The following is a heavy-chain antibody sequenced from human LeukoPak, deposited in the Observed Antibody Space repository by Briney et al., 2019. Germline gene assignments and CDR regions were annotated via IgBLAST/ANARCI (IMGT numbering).Heavy chain of an antibody. J-gene: IGHJ6*03. CDR2: IYSSGAT. V-gene: IGHV4-4*07. Sequence: SETLSLTCTVSGDSLSGYYWTWMRQPAGKGLEWLGRIYSSGATNYNPSLKSRVTMSLDTSKKQFSLKLSSVTAADTAVYYCARDRPRLRGYSYGYYYYMDVWGKGTTVTVSS. D-gene: IGHD5-18*01. CDR1: GDSLSGYY. CDR3: ARDRPRLRGYSYGYYYYMDV.